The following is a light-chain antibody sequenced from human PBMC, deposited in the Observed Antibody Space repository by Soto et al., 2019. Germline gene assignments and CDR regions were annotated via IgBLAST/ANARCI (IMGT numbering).Light chain of an antibody. CDR2: DAS. V-gene: IGKV3-15*01. Sequence: PGERATLSCRASQGIGSTLAWYQHKPGQTPRLLIYDASTRATGVPARFSGSGSGTEFTLTINSLQSEDFAVYYCQRYNNWPLTFGGGTKVDIK. J-gene: IGKJ4*01. CDR3: QRYNNWPLT. CDR1: QGIGST.